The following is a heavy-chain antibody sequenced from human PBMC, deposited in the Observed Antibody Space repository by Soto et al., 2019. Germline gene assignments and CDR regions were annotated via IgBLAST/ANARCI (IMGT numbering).Heavy chain of an antibody. CDR2: IKSKTDGGTT. D-gene: IGHD6-13*01. V-gene: IGHV3-15*01. CDR3: TTEVAAAPTSYYFDY. Sequence: EVQLVESGGGSVKPGGSLRLSCAASGFTFSNAWMSWVRQAPGKGLEWVGRIKSKTDGGTTDYAAPVKGRFTISRDDSKNTLYLQMNSLKTEDTAVYYCTTEVAAAPTSYYFDYWGQGTLVTVSS. CDR1: GFTFSNAW. J-gene: IGHJ4*02.